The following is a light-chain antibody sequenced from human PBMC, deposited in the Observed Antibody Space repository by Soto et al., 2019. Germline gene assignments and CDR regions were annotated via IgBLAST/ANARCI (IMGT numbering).Light chain of an antibody. V-gene: IGKV3-20*01. Sequence: EIGLEQSLGALSLSPEERATLSCRASQSVSSSYLAWYQQKPGQAPRLLIYGASSRATGIPDRFSGSGSGTDFTLTISRLEPEDFAVYNCQQYGTSLPTFGQGTKVDIK. CDR2: GAS. J-gene: IGKJ1*01. CDR1: QSVSSSY. CDR3: QQYGTSLPT.